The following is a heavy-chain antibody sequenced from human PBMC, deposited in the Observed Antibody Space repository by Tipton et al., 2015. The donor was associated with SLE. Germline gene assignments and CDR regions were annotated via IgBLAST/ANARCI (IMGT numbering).Heavy chain of an antibody. CDR1: GGSISSSSYY. CDR2: IYTSGTT. D-gene: IGHD4-11*01. V-gene: IGHV4-61*02. J-gene: IGHJ4*02. Sequence: TLSLTCTVSGGSISSSSYYWNWVRQSAEKGLEWIGRIYTSGTTYYNPSLKSRVSISVDTSENEIFLRLSSVTAADTATYYCTRTTINVDNFDFWGVGTPVTVSS. CDR3: TRTTINVDNFDF.